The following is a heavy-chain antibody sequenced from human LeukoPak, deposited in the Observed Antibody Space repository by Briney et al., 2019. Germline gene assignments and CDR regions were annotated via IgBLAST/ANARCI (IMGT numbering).Heavy chain of an antibody. Sequence: GGSLRLSCAASGFTFSSYAMSWVRQAPGKGLEWVSAISGSGFTYYADSVTGRFTISRDNSKKTLYLQMNSLRAEDTAVYYCARGLYSSSPWGQGTLVTVSS. CDR2: ISGSGFT. V-gene: IGHV3-23*01. CDR3: ARGLYSSSP. D-gene: IGHD6-6*01. J-gene: IGHJ4*02. CDR1: GFTFSSYA.